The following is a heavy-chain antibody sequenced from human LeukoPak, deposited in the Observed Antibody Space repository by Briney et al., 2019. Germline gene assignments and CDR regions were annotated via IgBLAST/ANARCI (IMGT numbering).Heavy chain of an antibody. Sequence: GASVKVSCKASGYTFTGYYMHWVRQAPGQGLEWMGWINPNSGGTNYAQKFQGRVTMTRDTSISTAYMELSRLRSDDTAVYYCARARAYCSSTSCYFDYRGQGTLVTVSS. V-gene: IGHV1-2*02. J-gene: IGHJ4*02. CDR1: GYTFTGYY. CDR2: INPNSGGT. D-gene: IGHD2-2*01. CDR3: ARARAYCSSTSCYFDY.